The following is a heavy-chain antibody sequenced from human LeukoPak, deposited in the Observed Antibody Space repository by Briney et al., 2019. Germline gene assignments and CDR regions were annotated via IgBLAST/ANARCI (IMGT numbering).Heavy chain of an antibody. V-gene: IGHV3-23*01. J-gene: IGHJ6*02. CDR3: VRRAAVRGMNF. CDR1: GFIFDTHT. D-gene: IGHD1-14*01. Sequence: GGSLRLSCTGSGFIFDTHTLTWVRQAPGKGLEWVASISGSGDSTNYGDSVKGRFTISRDNFKRTVHLEMSNLRADDTAMYYCVRRAAVRGMNFWGLGTTVMVSS. CDR2: ISGSGDST.